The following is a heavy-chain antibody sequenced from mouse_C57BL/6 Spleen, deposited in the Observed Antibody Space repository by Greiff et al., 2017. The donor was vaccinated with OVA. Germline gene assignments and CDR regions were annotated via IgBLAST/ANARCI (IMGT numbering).Heavy chain of an antibody. D-gene: IGHD1-1*01. Sequence: EVQLQQSGTVLARPGASVKMSCKTSGYTFTSYWMHWVKQRPGQGLEWIGAIYPGNSDTSYNQKFKGKAKLTAVTSASTAYMELSSLTNEDSAVYYCTRSDHYYGSSYGFDYWGQGTTLTVSS. CDR1: GYTFTSYW. CDR2: IYPGNSDT. J-gene: IGHJ2*01. V-gene: IGHV1-5*01. CDR3: TRSDHYYGSSYGFDY.